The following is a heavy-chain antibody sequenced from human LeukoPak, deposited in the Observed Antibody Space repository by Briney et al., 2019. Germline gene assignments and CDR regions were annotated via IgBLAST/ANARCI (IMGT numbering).Heavy chain of an antibody. Sequence: GGSLRLSCAASGFTFSSYAMHWVRQAPGKGLEWVAVISYDGSNKYYADSVKGRFTISRDNSKNTLFLQMNSLRAEDTAPYYCAKSVAIYFYYGLDVWGQGTTVTVSS. V-gene: IGHV3-30*04. CDR2: ISYDGSNK. CDR1: GFTFSSYA. J-gene: IGHJ6*02. CDR3: AKSVAIYFYYGLDV. D-gene: IGHD3-3*01.